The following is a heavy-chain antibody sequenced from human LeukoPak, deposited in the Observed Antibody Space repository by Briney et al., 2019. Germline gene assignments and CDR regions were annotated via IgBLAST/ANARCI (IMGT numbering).Heavy chain of an antibody. CDR2: IRGDNGNT. CDR3: ARGTPPLVTGYYNPTRVDY. CDR1: GYTFSNYG. Sequence: GASVRVSCKASGYTFSNYGISWVRQAPGQGLEWVGWIRGDNGNTNYAQKLQGRVTMTRDMSTSTVYMELSSLRSEDTAVYYCARGTPPLVTGYYNPTRVDYWGQGTLVTVSS. J-gene: IGHJ4*02. V-gene: IGHV1-18*01. D-gene: IGHD3-9*01.